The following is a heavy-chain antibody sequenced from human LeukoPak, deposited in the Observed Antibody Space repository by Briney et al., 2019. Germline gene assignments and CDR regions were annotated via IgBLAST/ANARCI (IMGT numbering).Heavy chain of an antibody. CDR2: IYYRGST. D-gene: IGHD6-13*01. CDR3: ARAPDRAAAGTYDY. J-gene: IGHJ4*02. CDR1: GDSISSTNYY. V-gene: IGHV4-39*07. Sequence: KPSETLSLTCTVSGDSISSTNYYWGWIRQPPGKGLEWIGHIYYRGSTYDNPSLKSRVTMSIDTSRNQFSLKLSSVTAADTAVYYCARAPDRAAAGTYDYWGQGTLVTVSS.